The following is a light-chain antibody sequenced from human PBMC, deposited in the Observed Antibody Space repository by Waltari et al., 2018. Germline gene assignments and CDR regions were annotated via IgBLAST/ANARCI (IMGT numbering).Light chain of an antibody. J-gene: IGLJ1*01. V-gene: IGLV1-47*01. CDR1: NANLGSNY. CDR2: RNN. CDR3: ASWDDSHYV. Sequence: QSVLTQPPSASDTPGQRVTISCSGSNANLGSNYLYWYQQLPGTAPKLLIYRNNQRPSGVPDRFSASKSGTSASLAIDGLRSEDEAIYYCASWDDSHYVFGPGTQVTVL.